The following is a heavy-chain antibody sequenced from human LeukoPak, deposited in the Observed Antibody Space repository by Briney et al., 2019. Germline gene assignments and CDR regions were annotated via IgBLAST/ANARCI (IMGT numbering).Heavy chain of an antibody. J-gene: IGHJ4*02. V-gene: IGHV5-51*01. CDR1: GSSFTSYW. CDR3: ARFGYTSSLDY. D-gene: IGHD6-13*01. CDR2: ISPGDSDT. Sequence: GASLHFSYTGSGSSFTSYWIGWVRPMPGKGQEWMGIISPGDSDTRSSPSFHGQVTISADKSISTAYLQWSSLKASDPAMYYCARFGYTSSLDYWGQGTLVTVSS.